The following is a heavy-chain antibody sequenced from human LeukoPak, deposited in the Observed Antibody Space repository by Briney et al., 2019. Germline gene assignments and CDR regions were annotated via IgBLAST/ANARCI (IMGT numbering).Heavy chain of an antibody. CDR1: GFTFNSFA. Sequence: GGSLGLSCAASGFTFNSFAMNWVRLAPGKGLEWVADISGNGGSTHYADSLKGRFTISRDNSKNTLYLQMNSLRAEDTAVYYCAKAPLNYYDSSGYRDHWGQGTLVTVSS. V-gene: IGHV3-23*01. J-gene: IGHJ4*02. CDR2: ISGNGGST. CDR3: AKAPLNYYDSSGYRDH. D-gene: IGHD3-22*01.